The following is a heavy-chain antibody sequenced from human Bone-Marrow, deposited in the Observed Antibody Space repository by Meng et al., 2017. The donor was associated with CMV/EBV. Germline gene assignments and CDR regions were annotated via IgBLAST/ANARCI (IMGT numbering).Heavy chain of an antibody. V-gene: IGHV3-15*01. CDR3: TTEVGSMVVTH. CDR2: IKSKTDGGTT. CDR1: GFTFSNAW. D-gene: IGHD4-23*01. J-gene: IGHJ4*02. Sequence: GASLKISCAASGFTFSNAWMSWVRQAPGKGLEWVGRIKSKTDGGTTDYAAPVKGRFTISRDDSKNTLYLQMNSLKTEDTAVYYCTTEVGSMVVTHWGQGTLVTVSS.